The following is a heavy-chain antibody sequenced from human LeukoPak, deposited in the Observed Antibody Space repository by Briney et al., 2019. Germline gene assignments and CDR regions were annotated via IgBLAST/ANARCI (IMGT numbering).Heavy chain of an antibody. CDR2: INHSGST. CDR1: GGSFSGYY. Sequence: SETLSLTCAVYGGSFSGYYWSWIRQPPGKGLEWIGEINHSGSTNYNPSLKSRVTISVDTSKNQFSLKLSSVTAADTAVYYCARAGSGYYNWFDPWGQGTLVTVSS. V-gene: IGHV4-34*01. D-gene: IGHD3-3*01. J-gene: IGHJ5*02. CDR3: ARAGSGYYNWFDP.